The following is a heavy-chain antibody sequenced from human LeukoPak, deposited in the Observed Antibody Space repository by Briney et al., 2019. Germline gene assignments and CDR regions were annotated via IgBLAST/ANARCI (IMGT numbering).Heavy chain of an antibody. Sequence: SETLSLTCAAYGGSFSGYYWSWIRQPPGKGLEWIGEINHSGSTNYNPSLKSRVTISVDTSKNQFSLKLSSVTAADTAVYYCARGRGSSGWYPHYMDVWGKGTTVTVSS. CDR2: INHSGST. J-gene: IGHJ6*03. CDR3: ARGRGSSGWYPHYMDV. CDR1: GGSFSGYY. D-gene: IGHD6-19*01. V-gene: IGHV4-34*01.